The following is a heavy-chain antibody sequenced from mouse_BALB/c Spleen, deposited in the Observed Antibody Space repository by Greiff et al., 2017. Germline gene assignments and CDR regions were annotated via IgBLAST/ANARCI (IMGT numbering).Heavy chain of an antibody. CDR1: GFSLSRYS. J-gene: IGHJ4*01. CDR2: IWGGGST. D-gene: IGHD2-1*01. Sequence: VMVVESGPGLVAPSQSLSITCTVSGFSLSRYSVHWVRQPPGKGLEWLGMIWGGGSTDYNSALKSRLSISKDNSKSQVFLKMNSLQTDDTAMYYCARIGNPSCYAMDYWGQGTAVTVAS. CDR3: ARIGNPSCYAMDY. V-gene: IGHV2-6-4*01.